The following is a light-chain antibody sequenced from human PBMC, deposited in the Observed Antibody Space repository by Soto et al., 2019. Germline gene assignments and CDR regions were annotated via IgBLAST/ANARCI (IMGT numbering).Light chain of an antibody. CDR3: SSYTSTSIV. CDR2: DVS. CDR1: SSDVGGYNY. J-gene: IGLJ1*01. V-gene: IGLV2-14*01. Sequence: QSALTQPASVSGSPGQSITISCTGTSSDVGGYNYVSWYQRHPGQAPKLMIYDVSNRPSGVSNRFSGSKSGNTASLTISGLQSEDEADYHCSSYTSTSIVFGTGTKLTVL.